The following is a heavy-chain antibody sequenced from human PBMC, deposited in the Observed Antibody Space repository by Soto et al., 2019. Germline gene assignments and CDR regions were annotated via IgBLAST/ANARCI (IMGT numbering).Heavy chain of an antibody. V-gene: IGHV4-31*03. J-gene: IGHJ5*02. Sequence: TSETLSLTCTVSGGSISDGYYWSWFRQHPGQGLEWIGSISDSGSTSYNPSLKSRLTISVDTSKNQLALNLRSVTAADTAVYYCARRDRSGFSYWLDTWGQGTLVTVSS. CDR2: ISDSGST. CDR3: ARRDRSGFSYWLDT. D-gene: IGHD3-22*01. CDR1: GGSISDGYY.